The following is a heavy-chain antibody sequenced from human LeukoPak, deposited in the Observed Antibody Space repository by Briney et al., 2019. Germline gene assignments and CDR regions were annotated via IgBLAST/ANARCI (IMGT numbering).Heavy chain of an antibody. D-gene: IGHD1-26*01. Sequence: SVKVSCKASGGTFSSYAIIWVRQAPGQGLEWMGRIIPILGIANYAQKFQGRVTITADKSTSTAYMELSSLRSEDTAVYYCARAPFSERRVGATDQVDYWGQGTLVTVSS. V-gene: IGHV1-69*04. J-gene: IGHJ4*02. CDR3: ARAPFSERRVGATDQVDY. CDR2: IIPILGIA. CDR1: GGTFSSYA.